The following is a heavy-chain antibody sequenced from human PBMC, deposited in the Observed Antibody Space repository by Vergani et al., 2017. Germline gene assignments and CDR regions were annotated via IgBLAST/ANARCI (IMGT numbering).Heavy chain of an antibody. V-gene: IGHV1-2*02. CDR2: INPNSGGT. CDR3: ARVGTSSNRDYFDY. CDR1: GYTFTDYF. J-gene: IGHJ4*02. Sequence: QVQLVQSKAKENKTGPSVKVSCKASGYTFTDYFMHWVRQAPGQGLEWMGWINPNSGGTNYAQKFQGRVTMTRDTSISTAYMELSNLRSADTAVYYCARVGTSSNRDYFDYWGQGTLVTVSS. D-gene: IGHD2-2*01.